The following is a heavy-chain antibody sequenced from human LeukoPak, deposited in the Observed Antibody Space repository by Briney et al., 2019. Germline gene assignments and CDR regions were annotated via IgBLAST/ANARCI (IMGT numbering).Heavy chain of an antibody. CDR1: GGSISSGDYY. Sequence: PSQTLPLTCTVSGGSISSGDYYWSWIRQPPGKGLEWIGYIYYSGSTYYNPSLKSRVTISVDTSKNQFSLKLSSVTAADTAVYYCARGTQSIVGATDFQHWGQGTLVTVSS. V-gene: IGHV4-30-4*08. CDR3: ARGTQSIVGATDFQH. D-gene: IGHD1-26*01. CDR2: IYYSGST. J-gene: IGHJ1*01.